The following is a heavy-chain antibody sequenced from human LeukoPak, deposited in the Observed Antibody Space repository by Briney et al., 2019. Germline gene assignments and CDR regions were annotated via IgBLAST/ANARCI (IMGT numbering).Heavy chain of an antibody. V-gene: IGHV4-34*01. CDR3: AREYPKGGSYRFDP. Sequence: SETLSLTCGVYGGSFSGYYWSWIRQPPGEGLEWIGEINHSGSTNYNPSLKSRVTISVDTSKNQFSLKLSSVTAADTAVYYCAREYPKGGSYRFDPWGQGTLVTVSS. D-gene: IGHD1-26*01. CDR1: GGSFSGYY. J-gene: IGHJ5*02. CDR2: INHSGST.